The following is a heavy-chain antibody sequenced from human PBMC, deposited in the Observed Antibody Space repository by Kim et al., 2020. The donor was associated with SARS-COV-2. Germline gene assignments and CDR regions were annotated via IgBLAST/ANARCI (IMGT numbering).Heavy chain of an antibody. V-gene: IGHV4-34*01. Sequence: SETLSLTCAVYGGSFSGYYWSWIRQPPGKGLEWIGEINHSGSTNYNPSLKSRVTISVDTSKNQFSLKLSSVTAADTAVYYCARGYLRYFDWGQGTLVTVSS. J-gene: IGHJ4*02. CDR2: INHSGST. CDR1: GGSFSGYY. D-gene: IGHD3-9*01. CDR3: ARGYLRYFD.